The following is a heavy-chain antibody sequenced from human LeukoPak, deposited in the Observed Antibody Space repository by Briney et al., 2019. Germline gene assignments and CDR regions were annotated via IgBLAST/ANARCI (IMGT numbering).Heavy chain of an antibody. CDR2: MNPNSGNT. Sequence: ASVKVSCKASGYTFTGYYMHWVRQAPGQGLEWMGWMNPNSGNTGYAQKFQGRVTMTRNTSISTAYMELSSLKSEDTAVYLRFDPWGQGTLVTVSS. CDR3: FDP. CDR1: GYTFTGYY. J-gene: IGHJ5*02. V-gene: IGHV1-8*02.